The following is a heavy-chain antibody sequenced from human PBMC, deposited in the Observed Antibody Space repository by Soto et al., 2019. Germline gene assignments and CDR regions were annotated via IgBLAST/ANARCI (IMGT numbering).Heavy chain of an antibody. CDR2: INPDSGVT. D-gene: IGHD3-10*01. J-gene: IGHJ3*01. CDR1: GYLLTGYY. Sequence: VQLVQSGAEVREPGASVKVSCKASGYLLTGYYIHWVRQAPGQGLEWMGWINPDSGVTNSAQRFLDWVTMTRDTSLGTAYMELTGLKSDDTAVYYCARGGGSQAYYKTSHDGAFDFWGQGTVVTVSS. CDR3: ARGGGSQAYYKTSHDGAFDF. V-gene: IGHV1-2*04.